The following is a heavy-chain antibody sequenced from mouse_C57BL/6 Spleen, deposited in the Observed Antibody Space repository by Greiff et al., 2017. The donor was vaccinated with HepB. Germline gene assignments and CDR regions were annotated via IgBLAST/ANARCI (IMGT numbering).Heavy chain of an antibody. CDR1: GFTFSSYA. V-gene: IGHV5-4*01. J-gene: IGHJ1*03. D-gene: IGHD4-1*01. CDR3: ARGELGRYFDV. CDR2: ISDGGSYT. Sequence: EVHLVESGGGLVKPGGSLKLSCAASGFTFSSYAMSWVRQTPEKRLEWVATISDGGSYTYYPDNVKGRFTIYRDNAKNNLYLQMSHLKSEDTAMYYCARGELGRYFDVWGTGTTVTVSS.